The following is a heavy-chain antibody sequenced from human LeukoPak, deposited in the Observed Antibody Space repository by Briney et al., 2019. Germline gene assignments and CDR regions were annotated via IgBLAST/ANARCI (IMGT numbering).Heavy chain of an antibody. CDR1: GGSISSSSYY. V-gene: IGHV4-39*01. Sequence: SETLSLTCTVSGGSISSSSYYWGWIRQPPGKGLEWIGSIYYSGSTYYNPSLKSRVTISVDTSKNQFSLRLSSVTAADTAVYYCAGRYGDYHDYYYGMDVWGQGTTVTVSS. D-gene: IGHD4-17*01. J-gene: IGHJ6*02. CDR3: AGRYGDYHDYYYGMDV. CDR2: IYYSGST.